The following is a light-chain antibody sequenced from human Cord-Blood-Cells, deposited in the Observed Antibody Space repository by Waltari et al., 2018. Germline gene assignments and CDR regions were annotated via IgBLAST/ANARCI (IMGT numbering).Light chain of an antibody. CDR2: AAS. Sequence: IQMTQSPSSLSASVGHRVTITCRASQSISSYLNWYQQKPGTAPKLLIYAASSLQSGVPSRFSGSGSGTDFTLTISSLQPEDFATYYCQQSYSTPLTFGGGTKVEIK. CDR1: QSISSY. J-gene: IGKJ4*01. CDR3: QQSYSTPLT. V-gene: IGKV1-39*01.